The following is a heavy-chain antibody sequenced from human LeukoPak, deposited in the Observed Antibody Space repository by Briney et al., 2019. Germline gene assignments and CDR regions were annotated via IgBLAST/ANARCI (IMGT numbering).Heavy chain of an antibody. Sequence: ASVKVSCKASGGTFSSYAISWVRQAPGQGLEWMGGIIPIFGTANYAQKFQGRVTITADESTSTAYMELSSLRSEDTAVYYCARDSGYCSSTSFYRQFWYFDLWGRGTLVTVSS. D-gene: IGHD2-2*01. J-gene: IGHJ2*01. CDR1: GGTFSSYA. CDR3: ARDSGYCSSTSFYRQFWYFDL. CDR2: IIPIFGTA. V-gene: IGHV1-69*01.